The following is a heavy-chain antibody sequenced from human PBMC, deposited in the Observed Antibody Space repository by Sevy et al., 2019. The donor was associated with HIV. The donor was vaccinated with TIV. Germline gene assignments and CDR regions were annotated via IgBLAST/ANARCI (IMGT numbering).Heavy chain of an antibody. Sequence: ASVKVSCKASGYTFTGYYIHWVRQAPGQGLEWMGWINPDSGDTNSAQTFQGSVTMTKDTSIRTTYMELSSLTSDDTAVYYCARAGARCIFGVVIDNSYYYMDVWGKGTTVTVSS. CDR1: GYTFTGYY. CDR3: ARAGARCIFGVVIDNSYYYMDV. V-gene: IGHV1-2*02. D-gene: IGHD3-3*02. CDR2: INPDSGDT. J-gene: IGHJ6*03.